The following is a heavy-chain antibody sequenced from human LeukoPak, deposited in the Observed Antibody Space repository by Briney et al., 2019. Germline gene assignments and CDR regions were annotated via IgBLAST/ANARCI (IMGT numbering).Heavy chain of an antibody. Sequence: GGSLRLSCAASGFTFSSYWTHWVRQAPGKGLVWVSRINSDGSSTSYADSVKGRFTISRDNAKNSLYLQMNSLRAEDTAVYYCARDDLPSRYPFDYWGQGTLVTVSS. CDR1: GFTFSSYW. J-gene: IGHJ4*02. CDR3: ARDDLPSRYPFDY. CDR2: INSDGSST. D-gene: IGHD3-16*02. V-gene: IGHV3-74*01.